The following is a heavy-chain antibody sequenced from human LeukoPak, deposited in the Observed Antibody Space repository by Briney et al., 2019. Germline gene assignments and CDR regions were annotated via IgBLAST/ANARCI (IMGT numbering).Heavy chain of an antibody. J-gene: IGHJ4*02. CDR2: ISGSGGST. CDR3: AKNYDIWTGYYSRFDY. CDR1: GFTFSSYA. D-gene: IGHD3-9*01. Sequence: GGSLRLSCAASGFTFSSYAMSGVRQAPGKGLEWVSAISGSGGSTYYADSVKGRFTISRDNSKNTLYLQMNSLRAEDTAVYYCAKNYDIWTGYYSRFDYWGQGTLVTVPS. V-gene: IGHV3-23*01.